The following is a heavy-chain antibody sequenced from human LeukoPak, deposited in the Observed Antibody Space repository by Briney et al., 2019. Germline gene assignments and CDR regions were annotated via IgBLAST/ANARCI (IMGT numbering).Heavy chain of an antibody. CDR3: AREVTIFGVVTRFDP. CDR1: GFTFSSYW. CDR2: IKQDGSEK. Sequence: QPGGSLRLSCAASGFTFSSYWMSWVRQAPGKGLEWVANIKQDGSEKYYVDSVKGRFTISRDNAKNSLYLQMNSLRAEDTAVYYCAREVTIFGVVTRFDPWGQGTLVTVSS. D-gene: IGHD3-3*01. J-gene: IGHJ5*02. V-gene: IGHV3-7*01.